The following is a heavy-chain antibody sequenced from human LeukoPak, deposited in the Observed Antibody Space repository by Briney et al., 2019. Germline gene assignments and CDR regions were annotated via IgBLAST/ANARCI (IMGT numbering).Heavy chain of an antibody. J-gene: IGHJ4*02. CDR2: VSYSGST. CDR1: GGSIGSYY. V-gene: IGHV4-59*08. CDR3: ARHRVGVNFDS. Sequence: SETLSLTCTVSGGSIGSYYWSFVRQPPRKGLEWIGSVSYSGSTNYNPSLKSRVTISVDTSKNQFSLELSSVTAADTAVYFCARHRVGVNFDSWGQGTLVTVSS. D-gene: IGHD2-15*01.